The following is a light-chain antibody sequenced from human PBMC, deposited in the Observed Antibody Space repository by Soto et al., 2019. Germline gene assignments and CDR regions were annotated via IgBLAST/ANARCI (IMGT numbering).Light chain of an antibody. J-gene: IGLJ1*01. V-gene: IGLV2-14*03. CDR3: TSYTSSPTLI. CDR1: SDDIGTYNF. CDR2: EVS. Sequence: QSVLTQPASVSGSPGQSITISCTGTSDDIGTYNFVSWYQQYPGKAPQLIIYEVSYRPSGVSNRFSASKSGNTASLTISSLQAEDEADYFCTSYTSSPTLIFGTGTKVTVL.